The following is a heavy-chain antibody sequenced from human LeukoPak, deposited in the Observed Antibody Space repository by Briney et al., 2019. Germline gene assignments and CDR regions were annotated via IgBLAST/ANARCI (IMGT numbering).Heavy chain of an antibody. CDR1: GFTFRSYA. V-gene: IGHV3-23*01. CDR3: AKDIGWFDP. CDR2: ISGTGDSP. Sequence: PGGSLRLSCAASGFTFRSYAMNWVRRAPGKGLEWVSAISGTGDSPHYADSVKGRFTISRDNSKNTLYLQMNSLRAEDTAFYYCAKDIGWFDPWGQGTLVTVSS. J-gene: IGHJ5*02.